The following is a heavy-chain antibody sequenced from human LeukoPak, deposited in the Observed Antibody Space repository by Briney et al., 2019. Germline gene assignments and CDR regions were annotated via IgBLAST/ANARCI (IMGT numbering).Heavy chain of an antibody. CDR3: ATASYYGSGSYYKGNWLDP. J-gene: IGHJ5*02. V-gene: IGHV1-24*01. CDR1: GYTLTELS. Sequence: AASVKVSCKVSGYTLTELSMHWVRQAPGKGLEWMGGFDPEDGETIYAQKFQGRVTMTEDTSTDTAYMELSSLRSEDTAVYYCATASYYGSGSYYKGNWLDPWGQGTLVTVSS. CDR2: FDPEDGET. D-gene: IGHD3-10*01.